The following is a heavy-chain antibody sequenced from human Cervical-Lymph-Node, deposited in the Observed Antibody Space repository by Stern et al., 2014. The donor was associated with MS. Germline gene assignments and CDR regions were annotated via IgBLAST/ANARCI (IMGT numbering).Heavy chain of an antibody. CDR2: INPSGGST. CDR3: ARGPEAKQTLYSGYEPGAY. CDR1: GYTFTSYY. V-gene: IGHV1-46*01. D-gene: IGHD5-12*01. J-gene: IGHJ4*02. Sequence: QVQLVQSGAEVKKPGASVKVSCKASGYTFTSYYMHWVRQAPGQGLEWMGIINPSGGSTSYAQKFQGRVTMTRDTSTSTVYMELSSLRSEDTAVYYCARGPEAKQTLYSGYEPGAYWGQGTLVTVSS.